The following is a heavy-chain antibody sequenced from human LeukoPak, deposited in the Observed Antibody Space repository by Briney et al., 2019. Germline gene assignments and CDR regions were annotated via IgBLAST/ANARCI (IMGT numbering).Heavy chain of an antibody. J-gene: IGHJ3*02. V-gene: IGHV3-74*01. CDR3: ARAPWLRGFDI. Sequence: PGGSLRPSCAASGFTFSSYWMHWVRQALGKGLVWVSRINSDGSSTSYADSVKGRFTISRDNAKNSLYLQMNSLRAEDTAVYYCARAPWLRGFDIWGQGTMVTVSS. D-gene: IGHD5-12*01. CDR1: GFTFSSYW. CDR2: INSDGSST.